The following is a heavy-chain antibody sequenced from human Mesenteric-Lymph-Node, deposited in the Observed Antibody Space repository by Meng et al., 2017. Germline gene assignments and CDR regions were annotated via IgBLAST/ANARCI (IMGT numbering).Heavy chain of an antibody. CDR1: GGSISSGGHS. D-gene: IGHD3-22*01. CDR2: IYYSGST. J-gene: IGHJ4*01. Sequence: QVQLQESGPGLGKPSQTLSLTCTVSGGSISSGGHSWSWIRQPPGKGLEWIAYIYYSGSTYYNPSLKSRVILSVDTSKNQFSLKLSSVTAADTAVYYCARVDSSGYFLDYWGQGTLVTVSS. CDR3: ARVDSSGYFLDY. V-gene: IGHV4-31*03.